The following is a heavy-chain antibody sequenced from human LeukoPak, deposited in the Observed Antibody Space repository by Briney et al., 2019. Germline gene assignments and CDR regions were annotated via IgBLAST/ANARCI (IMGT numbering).Heavy chain of an antibody. CDR3: ARSVDTAMVLRNWFDP. CDR1: GYTFTSYY. Sequence: ASVKVSCKASGYTFTSYYMHWVRQAPGQGLEWMGIINPSGGSTSYAQKFQGRVTMTRDMSTSTVYMELSSLRSEDTAVYYCARSVDTAMVLRNWFDPRGQGTLVTVSS. CDR2: INPSGGST. V-gene: IGHV1-46*01. D-gene: IGHD5-18*01. J-gene: IGHJ5*02.